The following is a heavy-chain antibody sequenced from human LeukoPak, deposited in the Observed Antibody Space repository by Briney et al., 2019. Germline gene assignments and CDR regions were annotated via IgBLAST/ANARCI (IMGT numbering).Heavy chain of an antibody. CDR2: ISGSGGST. CDR3: AKVSDYGDYGGPSPVDY. V-gene: IGHV3-23*01. J-gene: IGHJ4*02. CDR1: GFTFSSYA. D-gene: IGHD4-17*01. Sequence: TGGSLRLSCAASGFTFSSYAMSWVRQAPGKGPEWVSAISGSGGSTYYADSVKGRFTISRDNSKNTLYLQMNSLRAEDTAVYYCAKVSDYGDYGGPSPVDYWGQGTLVTVSS.